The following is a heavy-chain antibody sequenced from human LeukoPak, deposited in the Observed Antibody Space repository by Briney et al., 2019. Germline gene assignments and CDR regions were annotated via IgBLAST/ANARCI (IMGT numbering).Heavy chain of an antibody. J-gene: IGHJ4*02. CDR3: VKDLGGTFSFDY. V-gene: IGHV3-64D*09. Sequence: GGSLRLSCSASGFCFRTHTMHWVRQAPGKGLEYVSSVISDGGSTDYADSLKGRFTISRDNSENTLYLQMSSLRAEDTAVYYCVKDLGGTFSFDYWGQGTLVTVSS. CDR2: VISDGGST. CDR1: GFCFRTHT. D-gene: IGHD1-26*01.